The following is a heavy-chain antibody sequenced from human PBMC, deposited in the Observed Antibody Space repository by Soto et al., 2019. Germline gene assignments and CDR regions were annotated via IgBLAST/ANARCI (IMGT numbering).Heavy chain of an antibody. CDR1: GFTFSSYA. V-gene: IGHV3-23*01. J-gene: IGHJ4*02. CDR3: AKGRGYCTSASCYVGSDY. Sequence: EVPLLESGGGLVQPGGSLRLSCAASGFTFSSYAMSWVRQAPGKGLEWVSAMSGSGGSTYYADSVKGRFTISRDNSKNTLYLQRNSLRAEDTAVYYCAKGRGYCTSASCYVGSDYWGQGTLVTVSS. CDR2: MSGSGGST. D-gene: IGHD2-2*01.